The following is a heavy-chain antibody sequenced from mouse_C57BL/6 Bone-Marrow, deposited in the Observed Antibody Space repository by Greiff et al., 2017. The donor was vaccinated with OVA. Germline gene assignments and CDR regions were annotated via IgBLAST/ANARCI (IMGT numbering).Heavy chain of an antibody. J-gene: IGHJ3*01. V-gene: IGHV10-1*01. CDR1: GFSFNTYA. CDR2: IRSKSNNYAT. Sequence: EAGGGLVQPKGSLKLSCAASGFSFNTYAMNWVRQAPGKGLEWVARIRSKSNNYATYYADSVKDRFTISRDDSESMLYLQMNNLKTEDTAMYYCVREPLYDSLFAYWGQGTLVTVSA. D-gene: IGHD2-3*01. CDR3: VREPLYDSLFAY.